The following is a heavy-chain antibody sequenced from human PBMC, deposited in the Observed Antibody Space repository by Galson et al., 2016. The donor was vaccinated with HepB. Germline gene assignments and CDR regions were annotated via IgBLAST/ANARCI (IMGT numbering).Heavy chain of an antibody. D-gene: IGHD3-9*01. J-gene: IGHJ6*02. Sequence: SVKVSCKVSGYTFTNYGLSWVRQAPGQGLEWMGAIKPTVGTTKYAQKFQGRVTITADEFTITAYMELTSLTSEDTAVYYCARVAAGKGGLTLTHGMDVWGQGTTVTVSS. CDR3: ARVAAGKGGLTLTHGMDV. V-gene: IGHV1-69*13. CDR1: GYTFTNYG. CDR2: IKPTVGTT.